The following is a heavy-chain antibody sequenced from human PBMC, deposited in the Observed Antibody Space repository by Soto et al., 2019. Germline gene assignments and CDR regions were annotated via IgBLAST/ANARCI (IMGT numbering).Heavy chain of an antibody. J-gene: IGHJ4*02. D-gene: IGHD2-15*01. CDR2: VSSTGST. Sequence: SETLSLTCTVSGGSISNYYWTWIRQPPGKGLEWIVSVSSTGSTVYNPSLMSRVTVSLDTSKNQFSLKLSSVTAADTAVYYCARGGWSLDYWGQGTLVTVS. V-gene: IGHV4-59*01. CDR3: ARGGWSLDY. CDR1: GGSISNYY.